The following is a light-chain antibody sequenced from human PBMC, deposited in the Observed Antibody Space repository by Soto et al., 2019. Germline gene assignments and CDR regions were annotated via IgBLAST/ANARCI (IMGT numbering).Light chain of an antibody. Sequence: QSVLTQPPSASGSPGQSVTISCTGTSSDVGAYNYVSRYQQLPGKAPKLIIYEVSKRPSGVPDRFSGSKSGNTASLTVSGLQAKDEADYYCTSYAGTYSFFYVFGTGTKVTVL. CDR2: EVS. J-gene: IGLJ1*01. CDR3: TSYAGTYSFFYV. CDR1: SSDVGAYNY. V-gene: IGLV2-8*01.